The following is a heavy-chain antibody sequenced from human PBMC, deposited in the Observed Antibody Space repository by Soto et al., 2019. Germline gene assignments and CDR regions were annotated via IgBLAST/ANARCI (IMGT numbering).Heavy chain of an antibody. CDR2: IIPIFGTA. V-gene: IGHV1-69*13. CDR1: GGTFSSYA. CDR3: ALSSYYDSSGYYYVFDY. D-gene: IGHD3-22*01. J-gene: IGHJ4*02. Sequence: SVKVSCKASGGTFSSYAISWVRQAPGQGLEWMGGIIPIFGTANYAQKFQGRVTITADESTSTAYMELSSLRSEDTAVYYCALSSYYDSSGYYYVFDYCGQGTLVTVSS.